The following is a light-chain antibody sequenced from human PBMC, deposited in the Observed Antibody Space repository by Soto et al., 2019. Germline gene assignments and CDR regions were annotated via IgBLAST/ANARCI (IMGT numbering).Light chain of an antibody. CDR2: DVS. CDR1: SSDVGGYNY. CDR3: SSYTSSSTPLV. V-gene: IGLV2-14*01. J-gene: IGLJ1*01. Sequence: QSVLTQPVSVSGSPGQSITISCTGTSSDVGGYNYVSWYQQHPGKAPKLMIYDVSNRPSGVSNRFSGSKSGNTASLTISGLQAEDEADYYCSSYTSSSTPLVFGTGTKLTV.